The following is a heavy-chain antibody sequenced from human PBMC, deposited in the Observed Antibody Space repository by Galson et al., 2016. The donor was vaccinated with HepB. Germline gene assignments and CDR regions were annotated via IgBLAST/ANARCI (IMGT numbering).Heavy chain of an antibody. Sequence: SLRLSCAGSGFRFSDYRMNWFRRAPGKGLEWISSLDGSGTWQHSSESLKGRFTISSDNGENTLFLQMSNLRAEDTAVYYCARGAGAGYWGQGTLVTVSS. J-gene: IGHJ4*02. CDR3: ARGAGAGY. CDR1: GFRFSDYR. V-gene: IGHV3-21*04. CDR2: LDGSGTWQ. D-gene: IGHD3-10*01.